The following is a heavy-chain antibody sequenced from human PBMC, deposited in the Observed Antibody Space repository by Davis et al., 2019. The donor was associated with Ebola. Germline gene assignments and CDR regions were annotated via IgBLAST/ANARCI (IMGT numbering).Heavy chain of an antibody. Sequence: GESLKISCAASGFTFSSNAMSWVRQTPGMGLEWVSVITSSGGTTQYADSAKGRFTISRDNSKNTLYLQMNSLRVEDTAVYFCAKDSASGWTHNWFDPWGQGTLVTVSS. V-gene: IGHV3-23*01. CDR3: AKDSASGWTHNWFDP. CDR2: ITSSGGTT. D-gene: IGHD6-19*01. J-gene: IGHJ5*02. CDR1: GFTFSSNA.